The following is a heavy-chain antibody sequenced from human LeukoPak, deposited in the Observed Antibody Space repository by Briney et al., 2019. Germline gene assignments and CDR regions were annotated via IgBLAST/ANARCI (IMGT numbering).Heavy chain of an antibody. CDR2: ISGSGGGT. Sequence: HPGGSLRLSCAASGFTLSSYAMSWVRQAPGKGLEWVSAISGSGGGTYYADSVKGRFTISRDNSKNTLYLQMNSLRAEDTAVYYCAKPAHYSGSYWGNYYYYYYMDVWGKGTTVTVSS. V-gene: IGHV3-23*01. D-gene: IGHD1-26*01. J-gene: IGHJ6*03. CDR3: AKPAHYSGSYWGNYYYYYYMDV. CDR1: GFTLSSYA.